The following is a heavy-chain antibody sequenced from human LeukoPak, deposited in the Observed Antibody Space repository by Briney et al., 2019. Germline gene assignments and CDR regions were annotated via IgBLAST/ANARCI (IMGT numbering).Heavy chain of an antibody. Sequence: ASVKVSCKASGYTFTGYYMHWVRQAPGQGLEWMGWINPNSGGTNYAQKFQGRVTMTRDTSISTAYMELSRLRSDDTAVYYCARDFRFEKDTVTTFNDAFDIWGQGTMVTVSS. D-gene: IGHD4-17*01. V-gene: IGHV1-2*02. CDR1: GYTFTGYY. J-gene: IGHJ3*02. CDR2: INPNSGGT. CDR3: ARDFRFEKDTVTTFNDAFDI.